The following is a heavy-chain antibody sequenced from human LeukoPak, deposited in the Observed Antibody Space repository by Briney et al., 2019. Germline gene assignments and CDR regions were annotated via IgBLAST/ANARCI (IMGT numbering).Heavy chain of an antibody. D-gene: IGHD2-15*01. CDR1: GFTFSSYS. Sequence: GGSLRLSCAASGFTFSSYSMNWVRQAPGKGLEWVSSISSSSSYIYYADSVKGRFTISRDNAKNSQYLQMNSLRAEDTAVYYCARVGVDDAFDIWGQGTMVTVSS. V-gene: IGHV3-21*04. J-gene: IGHJ3*02. CDR2: ISSSSSYI. CDR3: ARVGVDDAFDI.